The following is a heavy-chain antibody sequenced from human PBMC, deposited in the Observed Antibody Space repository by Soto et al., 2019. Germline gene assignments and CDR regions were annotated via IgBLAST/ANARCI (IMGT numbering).Heavy chain of an antibody. V-gene: IGHV1-69*12. CDR1: GGTFSSYA. D-gene: IGHD2-2*01. J-gene: IGHJ6*02. CDR3: ARHVPAAGYYYGMDV. CDR2: IIPIFGTA. Sequence: QVQLVQSGAEVKKPGSSVKVSCKASGGTFSSYAISWVRQAPGQGLEWMGGIIPIFGTANYAQKFQGRVTITADESTSTANMELSSLISEDTSVYYCARHVPAAGYYYGMDVRGQGTTVTVSS.